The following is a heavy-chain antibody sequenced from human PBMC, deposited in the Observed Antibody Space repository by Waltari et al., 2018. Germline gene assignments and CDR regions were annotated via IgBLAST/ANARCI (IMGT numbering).Heavy chain of an antibody. CDR3: ARGRLVATITDYYYYMDV. V-gene: IGHV4-34*01. CDR1: GGSFSGYY. J-gene: IGHJ6*03. D-gene: IGHD5-12*01. Sequence: QVQLQQWGAGLLKPSETLSLTCAVYGGSFSGYYWSWIRQPPGKGLEWIGEINHSGSTNYNPSLKSRVTISVDTSKNQFSLKLSSVTAADTAVYYCARGRLVATITDYYYYMDVWGKGTTVTISS. CDR2: INHSGST.